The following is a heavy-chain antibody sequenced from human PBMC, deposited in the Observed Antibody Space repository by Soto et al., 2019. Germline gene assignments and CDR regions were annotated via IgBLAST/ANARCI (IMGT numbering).Heavy chain of an antibody. Sequence: EVQLVESGGGLVQPGGSLRLSCAASGFTFSSYSMNWVRQAPGKGLEWGSYISSSSSTIYYADSVKGRFTISRDNAKNSLYLQMNSLRDEDTAVYYCARDKDFWRGYYLDYWGQGTLVPVSS. CDR3: ARDKDFWRGYYLDY. CDR1: GFTFSSYS. D-gene: IGHD3-3*01. V-gene: IGHV3-48*02. CDR2: ISSSSSTI. J-gene: IGHJ4*02.